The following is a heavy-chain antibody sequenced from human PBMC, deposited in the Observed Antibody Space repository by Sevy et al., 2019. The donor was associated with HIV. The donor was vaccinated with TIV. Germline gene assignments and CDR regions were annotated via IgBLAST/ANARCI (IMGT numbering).Heavy chain of an antibody. CDR3: ARALEGWVYDRAHDAFDI. Sequence: GGSLRLSCAASGFTFSSYAMHWVRQAPGKGLEWVAVISYDGSNKYYADSVKGRFTISRDNSKNTLYLQMNSLRAEDTAVYDCARALEGWVYDRAHDAFDIWGQGTMVTVSS. D-gene: IGHD2-8*01. CDR1: GFTFSSYA. CDR2: ISYDGSNK. J-gene: IGHJ3*02. V-gene: IGHV3-30-3*01.